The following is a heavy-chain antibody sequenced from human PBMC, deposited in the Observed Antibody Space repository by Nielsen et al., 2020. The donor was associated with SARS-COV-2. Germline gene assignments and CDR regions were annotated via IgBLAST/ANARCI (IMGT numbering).Heavy chain of an antibody. CDR2: ISWNSGSI. J-gene: IGHJ6*02. Sequence: WLRQPPGKGLEWVSGISWNSGSIGYADSVKGRFTISRDNAKNSLYLQMNSLRAEDTAVYYCARDLQVVVAATYSYYYYGMDVWGQGTTVTVSS. CDR3: ARDLQVVVAATYSYYYYGMDV. V-gene: IGHV3-9*01. D-gene: IGHD2-15*01.